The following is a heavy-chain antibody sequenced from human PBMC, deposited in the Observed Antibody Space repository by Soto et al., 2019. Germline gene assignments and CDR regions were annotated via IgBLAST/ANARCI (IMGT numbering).Heavy chain of an antibody. V-gene: IGHV4-39*01. CDR2: IYYSGST. D-gene: IGHD6-13*01. Sequence: SLTCTVSGGSISSSSYYWGWIRQPPGKGLEWIGSIYYSGSTYYNPSLKSRVTISVDTSKNQFSLKLSSVTAADTAVYYCARLLPIPQLVVSNWFDPWGQGTLVTVSS. CDR1: GGSISSSSYY. CDR3: ARLLPIPQLVVSNWFDP. J-gene: IGHJ5*02.